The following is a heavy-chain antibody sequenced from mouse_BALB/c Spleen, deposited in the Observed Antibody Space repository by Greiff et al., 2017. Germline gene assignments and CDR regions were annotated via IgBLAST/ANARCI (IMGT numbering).Heavy chain of an antibody. CDR2: ISNGGGST. V-gene: IGHV5-12-2*01. J-gene: IGHJ4*01. CDR1: GFTFSSYT. Sequence: EVKVEESGGGLVQPGGSLKLSCAASGFTFSSYTMSWVRQTPEKRLEWVAYISNGGGSTYYPDTVKGRFTISRDNAKNTLYLQMSSLKSEDTAMYYCARHNSGDAMDYWGQGTSVTVSS. D-gene: IGHD1-3*01. CDR3: ARHNSGDAMDY.